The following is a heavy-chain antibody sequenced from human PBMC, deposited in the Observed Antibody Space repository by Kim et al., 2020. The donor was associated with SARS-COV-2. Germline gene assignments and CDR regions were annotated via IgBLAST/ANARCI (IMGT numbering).Heavy chain of an antibody. D-gene: IGHD3-3*01. CDR3: ARVRGAYYDFWSGYPSPYGMDV. V-gene: IGHV3-33*01. CDR2: IWYDGSNK. Sequence: GGSLRLSCAASGFTFSSYGMHWVRQAPGKGLEWVAVIWYDGSNKYYADSVKGRFTISRDNSKNTLYLQMNSLRAEDTAVYYCARVRGAYYDFWSGYPSPYGMDVWGQGTTVTVSS. CDR1: GFTFSSYG. J-gene: IGHJ6*02.